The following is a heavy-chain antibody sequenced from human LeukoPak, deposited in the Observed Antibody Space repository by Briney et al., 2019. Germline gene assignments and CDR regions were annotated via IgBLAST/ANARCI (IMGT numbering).Heavy chain of an antibody. V-gene: IGHV3-66*03. CDR2: IYSGST. CDR3: ARDQSAGGPFDY. D-gene: IGHD2-15*01. CDR1: GFTVSSNS. Sequence: PGGSLRLSCTVSGFTVSSNSMSWVRQAPGKGLEWVSFIYSGSTHYSDSVKGRFTISTDNSKNTLYLQMNSLRAEDTAVYYCARDQSAGGPFDYWGQGTLVTVSS. J-gene: IGHJ4*02.